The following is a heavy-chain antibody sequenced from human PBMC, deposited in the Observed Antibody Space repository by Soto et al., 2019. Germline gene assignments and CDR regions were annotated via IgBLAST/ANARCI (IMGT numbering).Heavy chain of an antibody. D-gene: IGHD5-12*01. CDR1: GYNFINYH. CDR3: AKSPRGEMATD. V-gene: IGHV1-18*01. Sequence: QVQLVQSGGEVKKPGASVTVSCKASGYNFINYHITWVRQAPGQGLEWMAWINTYNGMTDYAQKFQGRVTMTRDTSTSTAYMELRNLGSDDTAVYFCAKSPRGEMATDWGLGTLVTVSS. CDR2: INTYNGMT. J-gene: IGHJ4*02.